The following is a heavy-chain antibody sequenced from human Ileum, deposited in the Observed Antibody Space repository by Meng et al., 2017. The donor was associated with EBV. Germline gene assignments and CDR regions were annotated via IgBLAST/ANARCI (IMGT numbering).Heavy chain of an antibody. D-gene: IGHD1-14*01. CDR2: IYHSGIT. CDR3: ARDPTGGEDHQRV. CDR1: GGSISSSNW. J-gene: IGHJ4*02. Sequence: QVLMQEPGPGLVKPSGTLSLTCAVPGGSISSSNWWSGVRQPPGKGREWIGKIYHSGITIYNPSLKSRVTMSVDNSKNQFSLKLNSMTAADTAVYYCARDPTGGEDHQRVWGQGTLVTVSS. V-gene: IGHV4-4*02.